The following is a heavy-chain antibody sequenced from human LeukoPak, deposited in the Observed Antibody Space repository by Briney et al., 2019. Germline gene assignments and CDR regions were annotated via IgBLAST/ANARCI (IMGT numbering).Heavy chain of an antibody. J-gene: IGHJ3*02. Sequence: GGSLRLSCAASGFTFSSYSMNWVRQAPGKGLEWVSSISSSSSYIYYADSVKGRFTISRDNAKNSLYLQMNSLRAEDTAVYYCARESYDYVWGSLHAFDIWGQGTMVTVSS. CDR2: ISSSSSYI. CDR3: ARESYDYVWGSLHAFDI. D-gene: IGHD3-16*01. V-gene: IGHV3-21*01. CDR1: GFTFSSYS.